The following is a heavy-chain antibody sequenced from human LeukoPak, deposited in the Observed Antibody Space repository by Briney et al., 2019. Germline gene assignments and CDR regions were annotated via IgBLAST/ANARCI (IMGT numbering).Heavy chain of an antibody. D-gene: IGHD3-10*01. CDR2: IYYSGST. CDR3: AGPMVRGVIKY. J-gene: IGHJ4*02. CDR1: GGSISSYY. Sequence: QPSETLSLTCTVSGGSISSYYWSWIRQPPGKGLEWIGSIYYSGSTYYNPSLKSRVTISVDTSKNQFSLKLSSVTAADTAVYYCAGPMVRGVIKYWGQGTLVTVSS. V-gene: IGHV4-59*05.